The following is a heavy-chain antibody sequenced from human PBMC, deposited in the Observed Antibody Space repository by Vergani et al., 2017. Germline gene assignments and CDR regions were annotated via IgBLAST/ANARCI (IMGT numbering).Heavy chain of an antibody. D-gene: IGHD1-7*01. J-gene: IGHJ4*02. CDR1: GFTFSSSA. Sequence: QVQLVESGGGVVQPGRSLRLSCAASGFTFSSSAMHWVRQATGKGLEWVAVISYDGSNKYYADSVKGRFTISRDNSKNTLYLQMNSLRAEDTAVYYCARSWGGYNWNYAVDYWGQGTLVTVSS. CDR2: ISYDGSNK. CDR3: ARSWGGYNWNYAVDY. V-gene: IGHV3-30-3*01.